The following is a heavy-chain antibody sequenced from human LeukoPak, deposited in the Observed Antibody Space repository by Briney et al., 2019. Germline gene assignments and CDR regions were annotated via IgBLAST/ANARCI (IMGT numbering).Heavy chain of an antibody. D-gene: IGHD3-9*01. Sequence: GGSLRLSCAASEFTFSSYAMSWVRQAPGKGLEWVSAISGSGGSTYYADSVKGRFTISRDNSKNTLYLQMNSLRAEDTAVYYCARMKGPLRYFPGGYYYMDVWGKGTTVTVSS. CDR2: ISGSGGST. CDR1: EFTFSSYA. J-gene: IGHJ6*03. CDR3: ARMKGPLRYFPGGYYYMDV. V-gene: IGHV3-23*01.